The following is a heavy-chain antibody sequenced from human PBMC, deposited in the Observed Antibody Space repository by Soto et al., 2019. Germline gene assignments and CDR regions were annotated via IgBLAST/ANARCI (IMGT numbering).Heavy chain of an antibody. J-gene: IGHJ6*04. CDR3: AREYYYDSSGYYYYGMDV. D-gene: IGHD3-22*01. V-gene: IGHV4-34*01. CDR2: INHSGST. Sequence: SETLSLTCAVYGGSFSGYYWSWIRQPPGKGLEWIGEINHSGSTNYNPSLKSRVTISVDTSKNQFSLKLSSVTAADTAVYYCAREYYYDSSGYYYYGMDVWGKGTTVTV. CDR1: GGSFSGYY.